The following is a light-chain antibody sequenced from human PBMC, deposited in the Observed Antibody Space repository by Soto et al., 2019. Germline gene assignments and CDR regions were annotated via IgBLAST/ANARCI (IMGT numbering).Light chain of an antibody. CDR1: QSVSNY. CDR2: DAS. V-gene: IGKV3-20*01. J-gene: IGKJ5*01. CDR3: QQYGSSPPIT. Sequence: EIVLTQSPATLSLSAGERATLSRRASQSVSNYLAWYQQKPGQAPRLLIYDASSRATGIPDRFSGSGSGTDFILTISRLEPEDFAVYYCQQYGSSPPITFGQGTRLEIK.